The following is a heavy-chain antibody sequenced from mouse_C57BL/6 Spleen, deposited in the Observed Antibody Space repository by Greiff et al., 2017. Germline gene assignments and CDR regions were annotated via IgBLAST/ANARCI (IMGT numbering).Heavy chain of an antibody. V-gene: IGHV1-55*01. CDR3: ARSDYYGSPLY. CDR2: IYPGSGST. J-gene: IGHJ2*01. Sequence: QVQLQQPGAELVKPGASVKMSCKASGYTFPSYWITWVKQRPGQGLGWIGDIYPGSGSTNYNEKFKSKAKLTVDKSSSTAYMQLSSLTSEDSAVYDCARSDYYGSPLYGGQGTTLTVSA. CDR1: GYTFPSYW. D-gene: IGHD1-1*01.